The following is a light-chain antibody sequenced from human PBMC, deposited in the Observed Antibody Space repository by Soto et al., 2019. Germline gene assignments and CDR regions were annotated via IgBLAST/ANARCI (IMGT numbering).Light chain of an antibody. Sequence: QSVLTQPPSASAAPGQKVTISCSGSRSNIGSEDVSWYQQLPGTAPKLVIYDNNKRPSGTPDRFSGSKSGTSATLDITGLQTGDEADYYCVAWDNSLTSGVFGGGTKLTVL. CDR3: VAWDNSLTSGV. V-gene: IGLV1-51*01. J-gene: IGLJ2*01. CDR1: RSNIGSED. CDR2: DNN.